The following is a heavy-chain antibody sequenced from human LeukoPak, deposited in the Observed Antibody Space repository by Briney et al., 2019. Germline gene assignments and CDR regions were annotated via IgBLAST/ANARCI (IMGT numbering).Heavy chain of an antibody. CDR1: GGTFSSYA. CDR2: IIPIFGTA. Sequence: SVKVSCKASGGTFSSYAISWVRQAPGQRLEWMGGIIPIFGTANYAQKFQGRVTITADKSTSTAYMELSSLRSEDTAVYYCARTVRGLPYYYYYMDVWGKGTTVTVSS. V-gene: IGHV1-69*06. J-gene: IGHJ6*03. CDR3: ARTVRGLPYYYYYMDV. D-gene: IGHD3-10*01.